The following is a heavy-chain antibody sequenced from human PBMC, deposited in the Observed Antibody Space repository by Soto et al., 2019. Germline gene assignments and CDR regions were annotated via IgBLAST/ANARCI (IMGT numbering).Heavy chain of an antibody. D-gene: IGHD1-26*01. CDR3: AKEIVGAPGWFDP. J-gene: IGHJ5*02. Sequence: EVQLVESGGGLVQPGRSLRLSCAASGFTFDDYAMHWVRQAPGKGLEWVSGISWNRGSIGYADSVKGRFTISRDNAQNSLYLQMNSLRAEDTALYYRAKEIVGAPGWFDPWGQGTLVTVSS. V-gene: IGHV3-9*01. CDR1: GFTFDDYA. CDR2: ISWNRGSI.